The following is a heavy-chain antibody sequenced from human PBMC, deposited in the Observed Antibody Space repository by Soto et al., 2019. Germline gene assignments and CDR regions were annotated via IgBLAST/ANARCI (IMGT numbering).Heavy chain of an antibody. Sequence: GGSLRLSCAASGFTFSSYWMHWVRQAPGKGLVWVSRINSDGSSTSYADSVKGRFTISRDNAKNTLYLQMNSLRAEDTAVYYCARVAEGSSWFSLDYYGMDVWGQGTTVTVSS. CDR2: INSDGSST. CDR3: ARVAEGSSWFSLDYYGMDV. V-gene: IGHV3-74*01. J-gene: IGHJ6*02. CDR1: GFTFSSYW. D-gene: IGHD6-13*01.